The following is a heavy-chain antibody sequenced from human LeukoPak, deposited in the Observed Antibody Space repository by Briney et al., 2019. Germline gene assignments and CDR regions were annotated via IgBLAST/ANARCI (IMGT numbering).Heavy chain of an antibody. D-gene: IGHD3-16*01. Sequence: PSETLSLTCTVSGYSISSYYWSWIRQPAGKGLEWIGRIYTSGSTNYNPSLRSRVIISVDTSMNQFSLKLSSVTAADTAVYYCARVRQGGYYYGMDVWGQGTTVTVSS. CDR1: GYSISSYY. V-gene: IGHV4-4*07. J-gene: IGHJ6*02. CDR3: ARVRQGGYYYGMDV. CDR2: IYTSGST.